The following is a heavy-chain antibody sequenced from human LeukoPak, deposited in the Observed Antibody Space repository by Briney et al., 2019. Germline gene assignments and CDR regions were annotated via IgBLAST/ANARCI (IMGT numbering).Heavy chain of an antibody. V-gene: IGHV4-4*02. J-gene: IGHJ6*03. CDR1: GGSISSSNW. CDR3: ARKHYYYYYMDV. Sequence: SGTLSLTCAVSGGSISSSNWWSWVRQPPGKGLEWIGEIYHSGNIDYNPSFKSRVTISVDKSQNQFSLKLSSVTAADTAVYYCARKHYYYYYMDVWGKGTTVTVSS. CDR2: IYHSGNI.